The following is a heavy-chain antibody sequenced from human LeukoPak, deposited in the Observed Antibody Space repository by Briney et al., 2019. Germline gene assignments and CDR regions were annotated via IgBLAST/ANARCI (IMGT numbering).Heavy chain of an antibody. D-gene: IGHD2-2*01. J-gene: IGHJ4*02. CDR1: GYTFTSYY. Sequence: ASVEVSCKASGYTFTSYYMQWVRQAPGHGLEWMGLINPSGGSTSYAQKFQGRVTMTRDTSTSTVYMELSSLRSDDTAVYYCARWRKTSWEKFDYWGQGTLVTVSS. CDR3: ARWRKTSWEKFDY. CDR2: INPSGGST. V-gene: IGHV1-46*01.